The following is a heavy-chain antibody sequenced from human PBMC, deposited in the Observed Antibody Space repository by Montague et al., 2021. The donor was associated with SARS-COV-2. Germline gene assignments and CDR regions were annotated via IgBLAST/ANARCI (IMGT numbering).Heavy chain of an antibody. D-gene: IGHD1-26*01. CDR1: GFTFSSYA. Sequence: SLRLSFSASGFTFSSYAMHWVRQAPGKGLEWVAVISYDGSNKYYADSVKGRFTISRDNSKNTLYLQMNSLRAEDTAVYYCARDLGGYFDLWGRGALVTVSA. J-gene: IGHJ2*01. V-gene: IGHV3-30*04. CDR3: ARDLGGYFDL. CDR2: ISYDGSNK.